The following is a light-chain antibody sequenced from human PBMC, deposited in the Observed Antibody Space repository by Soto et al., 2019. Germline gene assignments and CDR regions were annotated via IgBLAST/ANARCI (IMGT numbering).Light chain of an antibody. Sequence: QSVLTQPPSASGTPGQRVTISCSGSSSNIGSNAVNWYQQLPGTAPKLLIYSNNQRPSGVPDRFSGSKSGTSASLAISGLQSEDEADYYCAAWDDSLIGFVVFGGGTQLTVL. CDR3: AAWDDSLIGFVV. V-gene: IGLV1-44*01. J-gene: IGLJ2*01. CDR2: SNN. CDR1: SSNIGSNA.